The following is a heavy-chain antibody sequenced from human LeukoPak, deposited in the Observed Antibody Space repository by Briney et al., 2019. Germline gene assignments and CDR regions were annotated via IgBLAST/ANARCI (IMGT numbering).Heavy chain of an antibody. Sequence: SETLSLTCAVSGGSFSGYYWSWIRQPPGKGLEWIGEINHSGSTNYNPSLKSRVTISVDTSKNQSSLKLSSVTAADTAVYYCARPTGLEPPGPYRGFDPWGQGMLVTISS. CDR2: INHSGST. CDR1: GGSFSGYY. V-gene: IGHV4-34*01. J-gene: IGHJ5*02. D-gene: IGHD1-1*01. CDR3: ARPTGLEPPGPYRGFDP.